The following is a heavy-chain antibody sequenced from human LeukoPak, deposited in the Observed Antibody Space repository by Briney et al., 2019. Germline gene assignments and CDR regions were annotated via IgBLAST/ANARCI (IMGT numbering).Heavy chain of an antibody. J-gene: IGHJ4*02. CDR1: GFNFNNYV. D-gene: IGHD3-22*01. V-gene: IGHV3-21*04. CDR3: AKAKGGDYYDSSGHTFDY. CDR2: ISSSSSYI. Sequence: GGSLRLSCAASGFNFNNYVVHWVRQAPGKGLEWVSSISSSSSYIYYADSVKGRFTISRDNAKNSLYLQMNSLRAEDMALYYCAKAKGGDYYDSSGHTFDYWGQGTLVTVSS.